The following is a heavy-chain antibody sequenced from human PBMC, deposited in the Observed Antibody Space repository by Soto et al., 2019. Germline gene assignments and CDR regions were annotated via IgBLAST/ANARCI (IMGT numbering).Heavy chain of an antibody. CDR1: GYSFTRYW. CDR2: INPGDSET. V-gene: IGHV5-51*01. J-gene: IGHJ4*02. CDR3: ARDATYYDILSGYYFDY. D-gene: IGHD3-9*01. Sequence: GESPKISRNGPGYSFTRYWIAWRRQMPGKGLEWVAIINPGDSETKYSPPFQGQVTISADKSINTAYLQWSMLKASNTVMYYGARDATYYDILSGYYFDYWGQGTQVTVSS.